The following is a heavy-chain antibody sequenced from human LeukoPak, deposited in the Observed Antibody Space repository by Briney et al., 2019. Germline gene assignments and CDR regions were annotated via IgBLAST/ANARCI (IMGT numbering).Heavy chain of an antibody. CDR1: GFTFDDYA. CDR2: ISGDSGTT. J-gene: IGHJ4*02. Sequence: GGSLRLSCTASGFTFDDYAMHWVRQAPAKGLEWVSHISGDSGTTDYADSVKGGFTISRDNRRSSPYLHMNSLRTEDTALYFCAKVYVGSWYAYDHWGQGTLVTVSS. CDR3: AKVYVGSWYAYDH. D-gene: IGHD6-13*01. V-gene: IGHV3-43*02.